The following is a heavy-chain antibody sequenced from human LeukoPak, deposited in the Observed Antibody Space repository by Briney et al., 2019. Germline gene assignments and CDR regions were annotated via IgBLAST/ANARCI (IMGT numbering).Heavy chain of an antibody. D-gene: IGHD6-6*01. J-gene: IGHJ4*02. CDR3: AGEYNSSSLVDY. CDR2: INSDGSTT. V-gene: IGHV3-74*01. Sequence: GGSLRLSCAASGFTFSNYWMHWVRQAPRKGLVWVSRINSDGSTTNYADSVKGRFTISRDNAKNTLFLQMNSLRAEDTAVYYCAGEYNSSSLVDYWGQGTLVTVSS. CDR1: GFTFSNYW.